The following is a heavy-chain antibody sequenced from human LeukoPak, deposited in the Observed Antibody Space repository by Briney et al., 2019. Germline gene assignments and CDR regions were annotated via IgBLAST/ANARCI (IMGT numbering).Heavy chain of an antibody. CDR1: GFTVSSNY. D-gene: IGHD3-10*01. Sequence: PGGSLRLSCAASGFTVSSNYMSWVRQAPGKGLEWVSVIYSGGSTYYADSVKGRFTISRDNSKNTLYLQMNSLRAEDTAVYYCARANGSGSYYSSPLYYYYYGMDVWGQGTTVTVSS. J-gene: IGHJ6*02. CDR2: IYSGGST. CDR3: ARANGSGSYYSSPLYYYYYGMDV. V-gene: IGHV3-66*01.